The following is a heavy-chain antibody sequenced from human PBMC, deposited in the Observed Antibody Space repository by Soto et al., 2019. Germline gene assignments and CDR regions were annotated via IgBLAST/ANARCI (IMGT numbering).Heavy chain of an antibody. CDR2: IYYSGIT. Sequence: QVQLQESGPGLVKPSQTLSLTCTVSSGSISSGGYYWSWIRQHPGKGLEWIGYIYYSGITYYNPSLKSRVTISVDTSKNQFALKLSSVTAADTAVYYCARWPQLEPRFDYWGQGTLGTVS. CDR3: ARWPQLEPRFDY. CDR1: SGSISSGGYY. J-gene: IGHJ4*02. V-gene: IGHV4-31*03. D-gene: IGHD1-1*01.